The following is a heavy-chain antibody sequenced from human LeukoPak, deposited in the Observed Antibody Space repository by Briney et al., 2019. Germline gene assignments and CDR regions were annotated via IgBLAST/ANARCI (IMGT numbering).Heavy chain of an antibody. Sequence: ASVKVSCKASGYTFTGYYMHWVRQAPGQGPEWMGWINPNSGDTNYAQKFQGRFSMTRDTSISTAYMELSRLTSDDTAVYYCARDYRVAADGTSYYYFDYWGQGALVTVSS. CDR3: ARDYRVAADGTSYYYFDY. CDR2: INPNSGDT. J-gene: IGHJ4*02. CDR1: GYTFTGYY. V-gene: IGHV1-2*02. D-gene: IGHD2-15*01.